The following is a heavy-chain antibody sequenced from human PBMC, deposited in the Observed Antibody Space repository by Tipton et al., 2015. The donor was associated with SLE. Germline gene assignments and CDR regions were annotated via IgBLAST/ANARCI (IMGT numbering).Heavy chain of an antibody. CDR1: GYSFTSYW. CDR3: ARPSGSSFLGGFDY. V-gene: IGHV5-51*03. J-gene: IGHJ4*02. CDR2: IYPGDSDT. Sequence: VQLVQSGAEVKQPGESLKISCKGSGYSFTSYWIGWVRRMPGKGLEWMGIIYPGDSDTRYSPSFQGQVTISADNSSRTANLQWSSLKASDTAMYYCARPSGSSFLGGFDYWGQGTLVTVSS. D-gene: IGHD6-13*01.